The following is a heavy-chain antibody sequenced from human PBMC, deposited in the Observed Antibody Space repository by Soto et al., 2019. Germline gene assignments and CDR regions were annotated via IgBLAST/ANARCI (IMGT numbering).Heavy chain of an antibody. CDR2: ITSNGNFL. CDR3: TRSDYGDAPGY. CDR1: GFPFYVYG. Sequence: GGSLRLSCATSGFPFYVYGMTWVRQAPGKGLEWVASITSNGNFLYYADAVRGRFSISRDNPKTSVSLEMNNLRAEDTAVYYCTRSDYGDAPGYWGQGTLVTVSS. J-gene: IGHJ4*02. D-gene: IGHD4-17*01. V-gene: IGHV3-21*01.